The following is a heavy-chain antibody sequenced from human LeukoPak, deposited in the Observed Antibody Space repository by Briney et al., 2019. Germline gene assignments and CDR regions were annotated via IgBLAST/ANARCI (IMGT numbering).Heavy chain of an antibody. CDR3: ARLAHSSGYLAFDY. CDR2: IEYSGST. CDR1: GGSIGSRYHY. D-gene: IGHD6-19*01. J-gene: IGHJ4*02. V-gene: IGHV4-39*01. Sequence: SETLSLTCSVSGGSIGSRYHYWGWIRQPPGKGLEWIGSIEYSGSTYYNPPLKSRVIMSVDTSKKQFSLKVTSVTAADTAVYYCARLAHSSGYLAFDYWGQGTLVTVSS.